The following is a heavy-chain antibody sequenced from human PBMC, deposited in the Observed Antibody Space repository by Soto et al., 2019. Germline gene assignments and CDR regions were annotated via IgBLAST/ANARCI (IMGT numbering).Heavy chain of an antibody. CDR1: GFTFSSYG. CDR2: ISYDGSNK. CDR3: AKDRPTMVRGVIITPYYYYGMDV. J-gene: IGHJ6*02. Sequence: GGSLRLSCAASGFTFSSYGMHWVRQAPGKGLEWVAVISYDGSNKYYADSVKGRFTISRDNSKNTLYLQMNSLRAEDTAVYYCAKDRPTMVRGVIITPYYYYGMDVWGQGTTVTVS. D-gene: IGHD3-10*01. V-gene: IGHV3-30*18.